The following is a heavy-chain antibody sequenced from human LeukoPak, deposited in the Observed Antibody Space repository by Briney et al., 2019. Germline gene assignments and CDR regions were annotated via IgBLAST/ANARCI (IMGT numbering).Heavy chain of an antibody. CDR3: ARDVVVVPAAIHYGMDV. CDR1: GGSFSDYF. D-gene: IGHD2-2*01. Sequence: PSETLSLTCAVYGGSFSDYFWGRIRQPPGKGLEWNGEINHSGRTYYNPSLKSRVTISVDTSKNQFSLNLSSVTAADTAVYYCARDVVVVPAAIHYGMDVWGQGTTVTVSS. J-gene: IGHJ6*02. V-gene: IGHV4-34*01. CDR2: INHSGRT.